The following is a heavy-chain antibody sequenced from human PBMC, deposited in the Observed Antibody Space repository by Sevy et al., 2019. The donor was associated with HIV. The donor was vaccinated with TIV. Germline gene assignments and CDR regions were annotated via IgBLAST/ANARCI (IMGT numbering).Heavy chain of an antibody. CDR1: GGSITSLY. V-gene: IGHV4-59*08. CDR2: IYYNGHI. D-gene: IGHD1-26*01. Sequence: SETLSLTCAVSGGSITSLYWNWIRQPPGKGLEWIANIYYNGHINYNPTLKSRVTLSLDTSKNQFSLRLSSVTAADTAMYYCTGENAWGRGYSWGQGTLVTVSS. CDR3: TGENAWGRGYS. J-gene: IGHJ4*02.